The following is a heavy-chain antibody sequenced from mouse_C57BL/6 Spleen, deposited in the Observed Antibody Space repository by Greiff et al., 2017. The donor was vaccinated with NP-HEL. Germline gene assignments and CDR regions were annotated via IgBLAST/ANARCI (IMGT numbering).Heavy chain of an antibody. CDR3: ARGRDGYYVDY. D-gene: IGHD2-3*01. CDR1: GYTFTSYW. J-gene: IGHJ2*01. V-gene: IGHV1-61*01. Sequence: VQLQQPWAELVRPGSSVKLSCKASGYTFTSYWMDWVKQRPGQGLEWIGNIYPSDSETHYNQKFKDKATLTVDKSSSTAYMQLSSLTSEDSAVYYCARGRDGYYVDYWGQGTTLTVSS. CDR2: IYPSDSET.